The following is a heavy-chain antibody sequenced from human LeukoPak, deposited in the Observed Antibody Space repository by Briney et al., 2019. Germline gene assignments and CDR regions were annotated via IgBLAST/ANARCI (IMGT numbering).Heavy chain of an antibody. J-gene: IGHJ4*02. CDR2: IWYDGSNK. D-gene: IGHD4-17*01. CDR3: ARQYSYGDYVLFY. Sequence: GRSLRLSCAASGFTFSSYGMHWVRQAPGKGLEWVAVIWYDGSNKYYADSVKGRFTISRDNSKNTLYLQMNSLRAEDTAVYYCARQYSYGDYVLFYWGQGTLVTVSS. V-gene: IGHV3-33*01. CDR1: GFTFSSYG.